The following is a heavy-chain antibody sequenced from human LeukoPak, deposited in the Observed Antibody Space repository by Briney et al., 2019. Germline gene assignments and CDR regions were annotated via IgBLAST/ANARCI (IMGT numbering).Heavy chain of an antibody. D-gene: IGHD3-10*01. CDR3: ARRPGAHFDY. Sequence: SETLSLTCTVSGDSISSFHWSWIRQPPGKGLEWIGYIFYTGSTNYNPSLKSRVTISVDTSKNQFSLKLSSVTAADTAVYYCARRPGAHFDYWGQGTLVTVSS. CDR2: IFYTGST. V-gene: IGHV4-59*01. CDR1: GDSISSFH. J-gene: IGHJ4*02.